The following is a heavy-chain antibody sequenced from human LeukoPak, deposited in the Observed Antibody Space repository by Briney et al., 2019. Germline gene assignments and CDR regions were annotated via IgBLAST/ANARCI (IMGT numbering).Heavy chain of an antibody. CDR3: AKDRGDYGDYGYFDL. V-gene: IGHV3-9*01. CDR1: GFTFDDYA. J-gene: IGHJ2*01. Sequence: GRSLRLSCAASGFTFDDYAMPGVRQAPGKGMEGVSGFSWNSGSIGYADSVKGRFTISRDNAKNSLYLQMNSLRAEDTALYYCAKDRGDYGDYGYFDLWGRGTLVTVSS. CDR2: FSWNSGSI. D-gene: IGHD4-17*01.